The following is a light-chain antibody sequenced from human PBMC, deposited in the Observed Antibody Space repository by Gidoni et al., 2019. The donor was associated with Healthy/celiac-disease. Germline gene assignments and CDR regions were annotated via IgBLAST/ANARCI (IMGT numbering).Light chain of an antibody. CDR2: AAS. Sequence: IQMTQSPSSLSASVGDRVTITCPASQSISSYLNWCQQKPGKAPKLLIYAASSLQSGVPSRFSGSGSGTDCALTIRSLQPEDFTTYYCRRSYSTLTFGEGTKVKIK. J-gene: IGKJ4*01. V-gene: IGKV1-39*01. CDR3: RRSYSTLT. CDR1: QSISSY.